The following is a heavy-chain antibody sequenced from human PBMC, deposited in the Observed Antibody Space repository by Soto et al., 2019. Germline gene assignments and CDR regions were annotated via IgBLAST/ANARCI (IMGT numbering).Heavy chain of an antibody. Sequence: QVHLQQSGPGLVKPSQTLSLTCAISGDSVSSDSAAWNWIRQSPSGGLEWLGRTYYRSKWYNEYAVSVKSRITINPDTSKNQFSLQLYSVTPEDTAVYYCAGGRAGAPFDPWGQGTLVTVSS. CDR1: GDSVSSDSAA. V-gene: IGHV6-1*01. D-gene: IGHD1-26*01. J-gene: IGHJ5*02. CDR2: TYYRSKWYN. CDR3: AGGRAGAPFDP.